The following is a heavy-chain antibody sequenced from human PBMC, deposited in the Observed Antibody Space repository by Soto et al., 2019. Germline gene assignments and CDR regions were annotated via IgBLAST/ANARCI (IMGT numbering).Heavy chain of an antibody. CDR2: ISYDGSNK. J-gene: IGHJ6*02. V-gene: IGHV3-30*18. Sequence: HPGVSLRLSFAACGFTFSSYGMHWVRQAPGKGLEWVAVISYDGSNKYYADPVKGRFTISRDNSKNTLYLQMNSLRAEDSAVYYCAKDQYYSYGMDVWGQGTTVTVSS. CDR3: AKDQYYSYGMDV. CDR1: GFTFSSYG.